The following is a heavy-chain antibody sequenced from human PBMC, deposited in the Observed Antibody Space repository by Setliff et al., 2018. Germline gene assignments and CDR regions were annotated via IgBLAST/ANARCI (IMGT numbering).Heavy chain of an antibody. J-gene: IGHJ6*02. CDR1: GESFNTYY. V-gene: IGHV4-34*01. CDR2: IDHSGGA. D-gene: IGHD5-18*01. CDR3: VRDRTAYSYGLDV. Sequence: PSETLSLTCAVYGESFNTYYWSWIRESPGKGLEWFGEIDHSGGANYNPSLKTRVTMSVDTSKNQFALNLKSVTAADTAVYYCVRDRTAYSYGLDVWGQGTTVTRLL.